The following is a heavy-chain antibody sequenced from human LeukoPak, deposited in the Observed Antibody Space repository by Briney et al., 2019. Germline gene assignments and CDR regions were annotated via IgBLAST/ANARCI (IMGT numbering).Heavy chain of an antibody. Sequence: GASVKVSCKASGYTFTSYYMHWVRQAPGQGLEWMGIINPSGGSTSYAQKFQGRVTMTRDTSTSTVYMELSSLRSEDTAVYYCARDRNPGVLYYYMDVWGKGTTVTVSS. CDR1: GYTFTSYY. D-gene: IGHD3-10*01. CDR2: INPSGGST. V-gene: IGHV1-46*01. J-gene: IGHJ6*03. CDR3: ARDRNPGVLYYYMDV.